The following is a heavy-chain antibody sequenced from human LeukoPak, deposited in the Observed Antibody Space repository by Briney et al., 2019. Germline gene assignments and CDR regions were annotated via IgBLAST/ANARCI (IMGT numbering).Heavy chain of an antibody. D-gene: IGHD5-12*01. V-gene: IGHV3-7*01. Sequence: SGGSLRLSCAASEFSFTGYWMTWVRKAPGKGLEWVARLHPDGSERNYVGSVEGRFTVFGDNAKSSLFLQMHSLRVEDTAVYYCARGGYSFDYLGQGTLVTVSS. CDR1: EFSFTGYW. J-gene: IGHJ4*02. CDR2: LHPDGSER. CDR3: ARGGYSFDY.